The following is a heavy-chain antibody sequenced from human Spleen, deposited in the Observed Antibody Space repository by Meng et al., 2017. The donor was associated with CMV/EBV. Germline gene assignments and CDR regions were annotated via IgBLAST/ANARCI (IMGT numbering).Heavy chain of an antibody. D-gene: IGHD5-24*01. CDR2: IYSVGNT. V-gene: IGHV3-66*02. Sequence: LSLTCAVSGFTVSTTYMSWVRQAPGKGPEWVSTIYSVGNTYYAESVKGRFTISRDDAKNTLSLQMNSLRVDDTAAYYCAKFGIDGSSLYFYYDMDVWGQGITVTVSS. CDR3: AKFGIDGSSLYFYYDMDV. CDR1: GFTVSTTY. J-gene: IGHJ6*02.